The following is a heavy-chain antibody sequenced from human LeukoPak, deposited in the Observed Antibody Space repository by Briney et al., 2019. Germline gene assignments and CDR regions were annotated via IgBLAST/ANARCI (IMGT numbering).Heavy chain of an antibody. Sequence: LRLSCAASGFTFSSYSMNWVRQAPGKGLEWIGYVYHSGSTYYNPSLKSRVTISVDRSKNQFSLKLSSVTAADTAVYYCASQSEYSSSSDYWGQGTLVTVSS. V-gene: IGHV4-30-2*01. CDR1: GFTFSSYS. CDR3: ASQSEYSSSSDY. CDR2: VYHSGST. D-gene: IGHD6-6*01. J-gene: IGHJ4*02.